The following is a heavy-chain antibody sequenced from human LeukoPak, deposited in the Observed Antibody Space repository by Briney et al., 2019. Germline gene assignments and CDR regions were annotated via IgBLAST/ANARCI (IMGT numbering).Heavy chain of an antibody. Sequence: GGSLRLSCAASGFTFSSYAMHWVRQAPGKGLEWVAVISYDGSNKYYADSVKGRFTISRDNSKKTLYLQMNSLRAEDTAVYYCARCRDPYYYYGMDVWGQGTTVTVSS. CDR2: ISYDGSNK. J-gene: IGHJ6*02. CDR1: GFTFSSYA. CDR3: ARCRDPYYYYGMDV. V-gene: IGHV3-30*04.